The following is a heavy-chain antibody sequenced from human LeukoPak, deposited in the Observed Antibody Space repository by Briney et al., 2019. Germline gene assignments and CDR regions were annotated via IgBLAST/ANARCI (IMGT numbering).Heavy chain of an antibody. CDR3: AREANYYGSGSYFEGTFDY. D-gene: IGHD3-10*01. Sequence: RPSETLSHTCTVSGVSITTYYWSWIRQPPGKGLEWIGYIYHSGSTNYNPSLKSRDTISVDTSKNEFSLKLTSVTAADTAVYYCAREANYYGSGSYFEGTFDYWGQGSLVTASS. CDR1: GVSITTYY. CDR2: IYHSGST. V-gene: IGHV4-59*13. J-gene: IGHJ4*02.